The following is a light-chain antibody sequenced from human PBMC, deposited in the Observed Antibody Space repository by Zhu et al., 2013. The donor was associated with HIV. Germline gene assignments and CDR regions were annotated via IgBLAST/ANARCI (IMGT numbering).Light chain of an antibody. CDR2: NAS. CDR1: QSVANS. V-gene: IGKV3-11*01. J-gene: IGKJ2*01. CDR3: QQRSKWPPFT. Sequence: EIVLTQSPVTLSLSPGERATLSCRASQSVANSLAWYQQKPGQAPRLVMYNASTRATGIPTRFSGSGSGTDFTLTISSLEPEDFATYYCQQRSKWPPFTFGQGTKLEIK.